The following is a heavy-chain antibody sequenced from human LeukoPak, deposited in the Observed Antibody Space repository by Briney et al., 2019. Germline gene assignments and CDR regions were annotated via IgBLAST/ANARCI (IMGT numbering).Heavy chain of an antibody. CDR1: GFTFSRYW. J-gene: IGHJ3*01. Sequence: GGSLRLSCTASGFTFSRYWMTWVRQAPGKGPEWVANIKQDGSEKYYVDSVKGRFTISRDNAKNSLYLQMNSVRTEDTAVYYCARDEGVVVPAAGEDVFDLWGQGTMVTVSS. D-gene: IGHD2-2*01. CDR2: IKQDGSEK. CDR3: ARDEGVVVPAAGEDVFDL. V-gene: IGHV3-7*01.